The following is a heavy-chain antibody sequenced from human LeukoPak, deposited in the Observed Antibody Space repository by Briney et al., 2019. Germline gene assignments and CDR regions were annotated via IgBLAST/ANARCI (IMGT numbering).Heavy chain of an antibody. V-gene: IGHV3-30*18. CDR2: ISYDGSNK. CDR3: AKDKDYFDY. J-gene: IGHJ4*02. Sequence: GGSLRLSCAASGFTFSSYGMHWVRQALGKGLEWVAVISYDGSNKYYADSVKGRFTISRDNSENTLYLQMNSLRAEDTAVYYCAKDKDYFDYWGQGTLVTVSS. CDR1: GFTFSSYG.